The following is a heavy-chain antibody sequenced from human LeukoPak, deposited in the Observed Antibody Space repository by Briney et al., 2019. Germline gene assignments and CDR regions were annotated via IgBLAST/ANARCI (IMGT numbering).Heavy chain of an antibody. J-gene: IGHJ4*02. CDR3: AKPTYYETSTGSRGGFDH. CDR2: INSDGSST. D-gene: IGHD3-9*01. CDR1: GFTFSTYW. V-gene: IGHV3-74*01. Sequence: GGSLRLSCVVSGFTFSTYWMHWVRQAPGKGLVWVSRINSDGSSTSYAESVKGRFTISRDNAKNTLYLQMNSLRAEDTAVFHCAKPTYYETSTGSRGGFDHWGQGTLVTVSS.